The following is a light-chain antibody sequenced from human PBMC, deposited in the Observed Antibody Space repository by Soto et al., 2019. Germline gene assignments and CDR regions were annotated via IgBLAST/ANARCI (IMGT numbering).Light chain of an antibody. CDR1: QSVSSY. CDR3: QQRSNLVT. Sequence: EIVLTQSPATLSLSPGERATLSCRASQSVSSYLAWYQQKPGQGPRLLIYDASNRATGIPGRFSGSGAGTAFTLTISSLEPEDSAVYYCQQRSNLVTFGGGTKVEIK. V-gene: IGKV3-11*01. CDR2: DAS. J-gene: IGKJ4*01.